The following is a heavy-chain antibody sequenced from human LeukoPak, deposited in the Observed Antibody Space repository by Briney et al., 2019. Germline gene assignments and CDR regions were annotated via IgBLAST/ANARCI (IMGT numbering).Heavy chain of an antibody. CDR3: ARGLWGAFDI. CDR2: VSWDGGST. Sequence: GGSLRLSCAASGFTFDDYAMHWVRQAPGKGLEWVSLVSWDGGSTYYADSVKGRFTISRDNAKNSLYLQMNSLRAEDTAVYYCARGLWGAFDIWGQGTMVTVSS. CDR1: GFTFDDYA. D-gene: IGHD2/OR15-2a*01. J-gene: IGHJ3*02. V-gene: IGHV3-43D*03.